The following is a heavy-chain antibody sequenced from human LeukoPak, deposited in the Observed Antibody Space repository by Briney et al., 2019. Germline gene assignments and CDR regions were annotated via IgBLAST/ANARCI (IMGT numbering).Heavy chain of an antibody. V-gene: IGHV3-74*01. CDR3: AKDRTVGASYWYFDL. J-gene: IGHJ2*01. Sequence: PGGSLRLSCAASGFTFSSYWMHWVRQTPGRGLVWVARINTDGTIIDYADSVQGRFTISRDNAKNTLYLQMNSLRAEDTAIYYCAKDRTVGASYWYFDLWGRGTLVTVSS. D-gene: IGHD1-26*01. CDR2: INTDGTII. CDR1: GFTFSSYW.